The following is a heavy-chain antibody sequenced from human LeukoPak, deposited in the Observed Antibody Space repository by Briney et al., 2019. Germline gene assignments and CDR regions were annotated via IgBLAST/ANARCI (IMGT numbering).Heavy chain of an antibody. CDR3: AKDLGGGYVQGGGGGG. D-gene: IGHD5-12*01. CDR2: ISYDGSNK. Sequence: GGSLRLSCGASGFTFSSYGMHWARQAPGKGLEWVAVISYDGSNKYYADSVKGRFTISRDNSKNTLYLQMNSLTAEDTAVYYCAKDLGGGYVQGGGGGGWGQGTLVTVSS. V-gene: IGHV3-30*18. J-gene: IGHJ4*02. CDR1: GFTFSSYG.